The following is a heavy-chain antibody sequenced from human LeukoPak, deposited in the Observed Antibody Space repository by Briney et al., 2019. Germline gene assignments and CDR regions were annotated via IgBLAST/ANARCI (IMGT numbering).Heavy chain of an antibody. D-gene: IGHD3-9*01. CDR2: ISSSSSYI. CDR1: GVTFSSYS. J-gene: IGHJ4*02. V-gene: IGHV3-21*01. CDR3: ARLSPYYDILTGSLDY. Sequence: GGSLRLSCAASGVTFSSYSMNWVRQAPGKGLEWVSSISSSSSYIYYADSVKGRFTISRDNAKNSLYLQMNSLRAEDTAVYYCARLSPYYDILTGSLDYWGQGTPVTVSS.